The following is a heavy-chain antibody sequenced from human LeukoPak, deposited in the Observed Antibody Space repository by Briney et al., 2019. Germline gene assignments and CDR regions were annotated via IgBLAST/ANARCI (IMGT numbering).Heavy chain of an antibody. J-gene: IGHJ6*02. CDR3: ASHLYYDSSGYYYIPRPYYYYGMDV. CDR2: ISGSGGST. D-gene: IGHD3-22*01. CDR1: GFTFSSYA. Sequence: GGSLRLSCAASGFTFSSYAMSWVRQAPGKGLEWVSAISGSGGSTYYADSVKGRFTISRDNSKNTLYPQMNSLRAEDTAVYYCASHLYYDSSGYYYIPRPYYYYGMDVWGQGTTVTVSS. V-gene: IGHV3-23*01.